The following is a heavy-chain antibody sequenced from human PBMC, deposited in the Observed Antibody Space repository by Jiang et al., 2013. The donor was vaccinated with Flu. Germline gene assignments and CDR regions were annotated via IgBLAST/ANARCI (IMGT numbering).Heavy chain of an antibody. CDR2: TYCRRSKWYY. J-gene: IGHJ4*02. Sequence: SQTLSLTCAISGDFVSSNRVTWTWIRQSPSRGLEWLGRTYCRRSKWYYDYAVSVKGRMTINPDTSKNQFSLQLNSVTPEDTAVYYCARGEHGTTVSLFGYWAQGPWSPSPQ. CDR3: ARGEHGTTVSLFGY. V-gene: IGHV6-1*01. D-gene: IGHD4-17*01. CDR1: GDFVSSNRVT.